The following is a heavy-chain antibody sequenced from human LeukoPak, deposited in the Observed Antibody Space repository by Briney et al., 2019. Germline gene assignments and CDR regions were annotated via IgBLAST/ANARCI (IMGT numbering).Heavy chain of an antibody. Sequence: SETLSLTCTVSGGSISSSTYYWGWIRQPPGKGLEWIGNIYYSGSTYSNPSLKSRVTISVDTSKNQFSLKLSSVTAADTAVHYCARESIGVDDAFDIWGQGAMVTVSS. D-gene: IGHD3-3*01. CDR3: ARESIGVDDAFDI. J-gene: IGHJ3*02. CDR2: IYYSGST. V-gene: IGHV4-39*02. CDR1: GGSISSSTYY.